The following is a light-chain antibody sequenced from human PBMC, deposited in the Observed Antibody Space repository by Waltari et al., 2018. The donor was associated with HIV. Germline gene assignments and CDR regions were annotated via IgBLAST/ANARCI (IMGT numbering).Light chain of an antibody. Sequence: SYVLTQPPSVSVAPGQTARITCGGDNIGSESVHWYQQKPGQAPLLLVYDDSDRPSGVPERCSGSNSGNTATLTIRRVEAGDEADYYCQVWESSTDHWVFGGGTKLTV. J-gene: IGLJ3*02. CDR2: DDS. CDR3: QVWESSTDHWV. CDR1: NIGSES. V-gene: IGLV3-21*02.